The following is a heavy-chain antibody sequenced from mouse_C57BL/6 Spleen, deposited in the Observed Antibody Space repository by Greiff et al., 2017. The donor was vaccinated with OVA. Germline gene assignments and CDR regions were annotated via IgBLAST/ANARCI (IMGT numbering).Heavy chain of an antibody. D-gene: IGHD2-4*01. V-gene: IGHV1-81*01. CDR2: IYPRSGNT. Sequence: VQLVESGAELARPGASVKLSCKASGYTFTSYGISWVKQRTGQGLEWIGEIYPRSGNTYYNEKFKGKATLTADKSSSTAYMELRSLTSEDSAVYFCARSDDYDVAWFAYWGQGTLVTVSA. J-gene: IGHJ3*01. CDR3: ARSDDYDVAWFAY. CDR1: GYTFTSYG.